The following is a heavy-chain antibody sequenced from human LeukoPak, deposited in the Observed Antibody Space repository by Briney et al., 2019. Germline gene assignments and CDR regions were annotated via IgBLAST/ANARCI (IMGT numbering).Heavy chain of an antibody. CDR2: INWNGGST. D-gene: IGHD2-21*02. J-gene: IGHJ4*02. Sequence: GGSLRLSCAASGFTFDDYGMSWVRQAPGKGLEWVSGINWNGGSTGYADSVKGRFTISRDNSKNTLYLQMNSLRAEDTAVYYCAKAPPYCGGDCYPPYFDYWGQGTLVTVSS. V-gene: IGHV3-20*04. CDR1: GFTFDDYG. CDR3: AKAPPYCGGDCYPPYFDY.